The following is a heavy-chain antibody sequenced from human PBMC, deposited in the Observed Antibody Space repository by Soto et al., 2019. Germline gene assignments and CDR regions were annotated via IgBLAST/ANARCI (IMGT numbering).Heavy chain of an antibody. CDR3: ARSGSSGPMFDP. D-gene: IGHD3-22*01. Sequence: GGSLRLSCAASGFTFSNYAMTWVRQAPGKGLEWVAVISYDGSNKYYADSVKGRFTISRDNSKNTLYLQMNSLRAEDTAVYYCARSGSSGPMFDPWGQGTLVTVSS. CDR2: ISYDGSNK. CDR1: GFTFSNYA. V-gene: IGHV3-30-3*01. J-gene: IGHJ5*02.